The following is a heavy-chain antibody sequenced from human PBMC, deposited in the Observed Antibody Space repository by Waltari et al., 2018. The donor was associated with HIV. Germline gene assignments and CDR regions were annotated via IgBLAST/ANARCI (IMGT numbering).Heavy chain of an antibody. V-gene: IGHV3-23*04. Sequence: EVQLVESGGGLVQPGGSLRLSCTVSGFTFSSFPMSWVRQAPGVGLEWVSAISSSGNSAYSEDSVKGRFTISRDNSKNTLYLQMNSLRAEDTAIYYCAKRLTGTHYYFDYWGQGTLVTVSS. CDR3: AKRLTGTHYYFDY. D-gene: IGHD1-7*01. CDR1: GFTFSSFP. J-gene: IGHJ4*02. CDR2: ISSSGNSA.